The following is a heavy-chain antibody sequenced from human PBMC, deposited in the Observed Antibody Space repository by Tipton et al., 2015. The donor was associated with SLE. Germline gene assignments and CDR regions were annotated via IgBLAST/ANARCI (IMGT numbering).Heavy chain of an antibody. Sequence: TLSLTCTVSGVSLRPSYLAWIRPPAGKGLEWVGRMYLSGNTNYNPSLKSRLTMSVDASRNQFSLNLGSVTAADTAIYYCARQMQRCSACPKSFDFWGQGTLVTVSS. CDR2: MYLSGNT. V-gene: IGHV4-4*07. CDR3: ARQMQRCSACPKSFDF. CDR1: GVSLRPSY. D-gene: IGHD6-19*01. J-gene: IGHJ4*02.